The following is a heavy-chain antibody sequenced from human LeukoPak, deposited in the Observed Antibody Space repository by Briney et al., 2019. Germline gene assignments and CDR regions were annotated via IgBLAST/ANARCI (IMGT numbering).Heavy chain of an antibody. CDR2: INPNSGGT. Sequence: GASVKVSCKASGYTFTGYYMHWVRQAPGQGLEWMGWINPNSGGTNYAQKFQGRVTMTRDTSISTAYMELSRLRSDDTAVYYCARVAGEQLVSPDFDYWGQGTLVTVSS. CDR3: ARVAGEQLVSPDFDY. V-gene: IGHV1-2*02. D-gene: IGHD6-6*01. J-gene: IGHJ4*02. CDR1: GYTFTGYY.